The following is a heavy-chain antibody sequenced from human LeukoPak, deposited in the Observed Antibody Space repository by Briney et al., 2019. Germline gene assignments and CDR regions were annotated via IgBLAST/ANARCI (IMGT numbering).Heavy chain of an antibody. V-gene: IGHV1-24*01. Sequence: ASVKVSCKVSGYTLTELSMHWVRQAPGKGREWMGGFDPEDGETIYAQKFQGRVTMTEDTSTDTAYMELSSLRSEDTAVYYCATWTFSRFGETYNWFDPWGQGTLVTVSS. J-gene: IGHJ5*02. CDR3: ATWTFSRFGETYNWFDP. D-gene: IGHD3-10*01. CDR1: GYTLTELS. CDR2: FDPEDGET.